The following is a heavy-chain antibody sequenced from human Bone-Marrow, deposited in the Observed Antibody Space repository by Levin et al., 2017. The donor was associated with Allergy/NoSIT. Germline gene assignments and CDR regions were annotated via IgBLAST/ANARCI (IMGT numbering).Heavy chain of an antibody. CDR1: GFSFNSYW. V-gene: IGHV3-7*01. Sequence: GESLKISCAVSGFSFNSYWMTWVRQVPGKGLEWVANIKQDGTEQFYVDSVKGRFTVSRDNAENSLYLHMSSLRVEDTAVYYCARDLGEWGARDEPFDIWGRGTTVTVSS. CDR3: ARDLGEWGARDEPFDI. D-gene: IGHD1-26*01. CDR2: IKQDGTEQ. J-gene: IGHJ3*02.